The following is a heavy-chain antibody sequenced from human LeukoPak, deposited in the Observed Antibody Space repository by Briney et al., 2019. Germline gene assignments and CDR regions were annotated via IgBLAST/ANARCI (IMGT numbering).Heavy chain of an antibody. J-gene: IGHJ5*02. CDR2: IKQDGSEK. Sequence: GGSLRLSCAASGFTLSTYWMNWVRQAPGKGLEWVATIKQDGSEKYYVDSVKGRFTISRDNAKNSLYLQMNSLRAEDTAVYYCASGEVGATVPWGQGTLVTVSS. CDR1: GFTLSTYW. D-gene: IGHD1-26*01. V-gene: IGHV3-7*01. CDR3: ASGEVGATVP.